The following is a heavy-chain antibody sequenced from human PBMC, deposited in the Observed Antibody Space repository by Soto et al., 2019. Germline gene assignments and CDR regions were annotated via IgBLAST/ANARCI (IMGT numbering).Heavy chain of an antibody. CDR1: GERFTTYG. D-gene: IGHD4-17*01. CDR2: ISTYNTNT. Sequence: VHLVQSGAEVKNPGASVTVSCKASGERFTTYGISWVRQAPGQGLEWMGWISTYNTNTNYAPKFQGRLLLTTDTSTTTAHMELRSLRPDDTAVYYCARWAGQVRDYGGPFDYWGQGTLVTVSS. J-gene: IGHJ4*02. CDR3: ARWAGQVRDYGGPFDY. V-gene: IGHV1-18*04.